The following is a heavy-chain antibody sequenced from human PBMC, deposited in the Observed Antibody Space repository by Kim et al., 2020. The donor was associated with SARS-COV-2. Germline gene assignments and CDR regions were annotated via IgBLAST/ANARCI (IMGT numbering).Heavy chain of an antibody. D-gene: IGHD6-13*01. CDR2: IYYSGST. CDR3: ARQVLAAAES. Sequence: SETLSLTCTVSGGSISSSSYYWGWIRQPPGKGLEWIGSIYYSGSTYYNPSLKSRVTISVDTSKNQFSLKLSSVTAADTAVYYCARQVLAAAESWGQGTLVTVSS. CDR1: GGSISSSSYY. V-gene: IGHV4-39*01. J-gene: IGHJ5*02.